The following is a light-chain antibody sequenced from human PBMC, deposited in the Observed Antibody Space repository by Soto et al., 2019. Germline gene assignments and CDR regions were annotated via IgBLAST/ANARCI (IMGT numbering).Light chain of an antibody. CDR1: QGIRND. Sequence: HMTQSPSSLSASVGDTVTITCRASQGIRNDLGWYQQKPGKAPKLLIYAASSLQSGVPSRFSGSGSGTDFTLTISSLQSEDFAVYYCQQYNNWPAITFGQGTRLEIK. J-gene: IGKJ5*01. CDR3: QQYNNWPAIT. CDR2: AAS. V-gene: IGKV1-6*01.